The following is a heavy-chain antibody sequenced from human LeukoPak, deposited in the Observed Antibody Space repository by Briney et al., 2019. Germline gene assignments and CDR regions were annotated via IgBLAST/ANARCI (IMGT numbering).Heavy chain of an antibody. CDR1: GYTFTSYG. D-gene: IGHD6-19*01. CDR2: ISADSGNT. Sequence: GASVTVSCKASGYTFTSYGISWVRQAPGQGLEWMGWISADSGNTHYAQKVQGRVTMTTDTPTSTAYMELRSLRSDDTAMYYCARDLLLWYNSGSGVWGQGTRVTVSS. J-gene: IGHJ4*02. V-gene: IGHV1-18*01. CDR3: ARDLLLWYNSGSGV.